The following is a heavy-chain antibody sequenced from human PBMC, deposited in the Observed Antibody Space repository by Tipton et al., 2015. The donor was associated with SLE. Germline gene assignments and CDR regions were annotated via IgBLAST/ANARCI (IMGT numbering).Heavy chain of an antibody. Sequence: SLRLSCAASGFTVSSNYMSWVRQAPGKGLEWVSIIYSGGNTLYADSVKGRFTISRDISKNTVYLQMNSLRAEDTALYYCAKVHSGSVSYYYGLDVWGQGTTVTVSS. V-gene: IGHV3-66*01. CDR1: GFTVSSNY. CDR3: AKVHSGSVSYYYGLDV. D-gene: IGHD1-26*01. J-gene: IGHJ6*02. CDR2: IYSGGNT.